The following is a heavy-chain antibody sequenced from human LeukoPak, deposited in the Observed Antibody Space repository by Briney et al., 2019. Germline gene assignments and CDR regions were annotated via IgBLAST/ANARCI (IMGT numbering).Heavy chain of an antibody. Sequence: SETLSLTCTVSGYSINSGYYWGWIRQPPGKGLEWIGNIYHSGSTYYNPSLKSRVTISVDTSKNQFSVKLSSVTAADTAVYYCARGGDTSGHYYFEYFQHWGQGTLVTVSS. CDR3: ARGGDTSGHYYFEYFQH. V-gene: IGHV4-38-2*02. J-gene: IGHJ1*01. D-gene: IGHD3-22*01. CDR1: GYSINSGYY. CDR2: IYHSGST.